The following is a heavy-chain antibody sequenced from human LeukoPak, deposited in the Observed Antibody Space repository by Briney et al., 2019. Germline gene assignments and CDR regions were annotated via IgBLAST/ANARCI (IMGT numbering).Heavy chain of an antibody. CDR1: GYTFTRYD. J-gene: IGHJ4*02. CDR2: MNTNSGNT. V-gene: IGHV1-8*01. Sequence: GASGKVSCKAYGYTFTRYDINWVRQAPGQGVEWVGGMNTNSGNTGYAQKFQGRVTTTRNTSISTAYMELSSLRAEDTAVYYCARVGKWEQLPPDYWGQGTLVTVSS. D-gene: IGHD1-26*01. CDR3: ARVGKWEQLPPDY.